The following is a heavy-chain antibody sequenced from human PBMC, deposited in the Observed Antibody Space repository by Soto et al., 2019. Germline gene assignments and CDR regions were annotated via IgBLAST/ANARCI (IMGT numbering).Heavy chain of an antibody. Sequence: QVQLVQSGTEVKNPGASVKVSCKTSGYTFTTYGIGWVRQAPGQGLEWVGWIHCYSGNTNYAQKLQGRVTVTTDTFTITVYMELTSLRSDDRPLDFCARLVVGAGGSNDYWGQGTLVTVSS. CDR1: GYTFTTYG. CDR3: ARLVVGAGGSNDY. CDR2: IHCYSGNT. D-gene: IGHD2-2*01. V-gene: IGHV1-18*01. J-gene: IGHJ4*02.